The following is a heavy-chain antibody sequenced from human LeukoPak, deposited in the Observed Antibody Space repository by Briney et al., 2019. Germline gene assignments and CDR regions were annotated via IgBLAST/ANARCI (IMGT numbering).Heavy chain of an antibody. CDR2: IKPDGSDK. D-gene: IGHD4/OR15-4a*01. Sequence: GGSLRLSCAASGFTFSSSWMTWVRQAPGKGLEWVATIKPDGSDKYYVDSVKGRFTFSRDNAKNSLYLQMNSLRAEDTAVYYCARIRSPTCYDCWGQGTLVTVSS. CDR1: GFTFSSSW. V-gene: IGHV3-7*01. CDR3: ARIRSPTCYDC. J-gene: IGHJ4*02.